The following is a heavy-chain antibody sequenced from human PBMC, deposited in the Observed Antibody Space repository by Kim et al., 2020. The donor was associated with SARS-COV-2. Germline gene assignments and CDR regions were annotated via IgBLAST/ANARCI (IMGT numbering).Heavy chain of an antibody. Sequence: SETLSLTCTVSGGDISDYYLSWIRQPPGKGLEWIGYIYYSGTTNYNPSLNSPVTISLDTSKNQFSLNLSSVTAADTAVFYCARGYGSGKYYRLEYYFD. V-gene: IGHV4-59*01. CDR3: ARGYGSGKYYRLEYYFD. J-gene: IGHJ4*01. D-gene: IGHD3-10*01. CDR1: GGDISDYY. CDR2: IYYSGTT.